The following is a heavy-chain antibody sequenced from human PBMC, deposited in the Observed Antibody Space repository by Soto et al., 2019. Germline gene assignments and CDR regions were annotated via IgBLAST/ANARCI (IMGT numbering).Heavy chain of an antibody. CDR1: GVTFIDYY. CDR3: ARDPRYCSGGNCYSDYFYYMDV. J-gene: IGHJ6*03. CDR2: ISSSGSNT. Sequence: QVQLVESGGGLVKPGGSLRLSCVASGVTFIDYYMTWIRQAPGKGLEWVSFISSSGSNTYYADSVKGRFTISRDNAKNSLYLQMHSLRAEDTAVYYCARDPRYCSGGNCYSDYFYYMDVWGKGTTVTVSS. V-gene: IGHV3-11*01. D-gene: IGHD2-15*01.